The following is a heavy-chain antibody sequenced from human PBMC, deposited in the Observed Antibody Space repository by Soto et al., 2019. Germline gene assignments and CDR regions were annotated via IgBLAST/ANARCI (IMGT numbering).Heavy chain of an antibody. D-gene: IGHD3-10*01. CDR2: INTYNGKT. Sequence: QVQLLQSGAEVMKPGASVKVSCKASGYTFTNFGISWVRQAPGQGLEWMGWINTYNGKTNYAQKLQGRLTLTTDTSTSTAYMELWSLTSDDTAIYYCCVSQVPNYFDYWGQGALVTVSS. CDR3: CVSQVPNYFDY. V-gene: IGHV1-18*01. J-gene: IGHJ4*02. CDR1: GYTFTNFG.